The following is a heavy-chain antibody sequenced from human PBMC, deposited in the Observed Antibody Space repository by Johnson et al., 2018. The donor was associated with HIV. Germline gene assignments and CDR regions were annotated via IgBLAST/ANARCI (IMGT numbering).Heavy chain of an antibody. CDR3: ASSTVMMTDDAFDI. V-gene: IGHV3-7*05. CDR1: GFAFGSYW. J-gene: IGHJ3*02. D-gene: IGHD4-11*01. Sequence: VQLVESGGGLVQPGGSLRLSCAASGFAFGSYWMHWVRQAPGKGLQWVANINQYGSEEYYVGSVKGRFTISRDNAKNSMYLQMNTLNAEDTAVYYCASSTVMMTDDAFDIWGQGTMVTVSS. CDR2: INQYGSEE.